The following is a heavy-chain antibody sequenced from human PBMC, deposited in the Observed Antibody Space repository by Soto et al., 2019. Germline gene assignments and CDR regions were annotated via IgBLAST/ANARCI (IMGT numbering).Heavy chain of an antibody. CDR1: GGSFNSHA. V-gene: IGHV1-69*06. Sequence: QVQLVQSGAEVKKPGSSVKVSCKASGGSFNSHAINWVRQAPGQGLEWMGGFIPVLGTANYAQKFQGRVTITADRAKTTAYKELTSLTSEDTAVYYCARGAFGGGYYANFDHWGQGTLVTVSS. CDR2: FIPVLGTA. J-gene: IGHJ4*02. D-gene: IGHD3-3*01. CDR3: ARGAFGGGYYANFDH.